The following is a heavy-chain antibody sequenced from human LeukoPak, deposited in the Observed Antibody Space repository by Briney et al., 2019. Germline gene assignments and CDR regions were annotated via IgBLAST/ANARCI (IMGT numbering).Heavy chain of an antibody. D-gene: IGHD2-15*01. Sequence: ASVKVSCKASGYTFTSYAMHWVRQGPGQRLEWMGWINAGNGNTKYSQKFQGRVTITRDTSASTAYMELSSLRCEDTAVYYCARQYCSGGSCRSYYFDYWGQGTLVTVSS. CDR3: ARQYCSGGSCRSYYFDY. CDR2: INAGNGNT. V-gene: IGHV1-3*01. J-gene: IGHJ4*02. CDR1: GYTFTSYA.